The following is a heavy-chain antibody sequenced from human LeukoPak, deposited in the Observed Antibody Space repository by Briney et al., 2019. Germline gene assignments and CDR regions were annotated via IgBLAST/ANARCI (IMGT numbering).Heavy chain of an antibody. V-gene: IGHV4-34*01. Sequence: PSETLSLTCAVYGGSFSGYYWSGIRHPPGKGLEWIGEIYYSGSTKYNPSLKSRVTISVDTSKNQFSLKLSSVTAADTAVYYCARFMITFGGVIPYHAFDIWGQGTMVTVSS. CDR3: ARFMITFGGVIPYHAFDI. CDR2: IYYSGST. CDR1: GGSFSGYY. J-gene: IGHJ3*02. D-gene: IGHD3-16*02.